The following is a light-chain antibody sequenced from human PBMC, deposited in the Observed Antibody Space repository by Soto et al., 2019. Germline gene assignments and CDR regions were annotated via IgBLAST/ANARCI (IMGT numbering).Light chain of an antibody. J-gene: IGKJ1*01. CDR1: QSITSW. V-gene: IGKV1-5*03. CDR3: QQYYSYPWT. CDR2: KAS. Sequence: DIQMTQSPSTLSASVGDRVTITCRASQSITSWLAWYQQKPGKAPKLLMYKASSLESGVPSRFSGGGSGTEFTLTISSLQPDDFATYYCQQYYSYPWTFGQGTNVEIK.